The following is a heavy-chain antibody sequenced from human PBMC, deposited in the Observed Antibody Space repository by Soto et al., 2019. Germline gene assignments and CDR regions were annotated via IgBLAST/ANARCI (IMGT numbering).Heavy chain of an antibody. CDR2: INQDGSEK. J-gene: IGHJ3*01. Sequence: GGSLRLSCAASGFTFSSCWMSWVRQAPRKGLEWVANINQDGSEKYYVDSVKGRFTISRDNAKNSLYLQMNSLRAEDSAMYFCTRSLWGYAFDLWGQGTVVTVSS. V-gene: IGHV3-7*03. CDR1: GFTFSSCW. CDR3: TRSLWGYAFDL. D-gene: IGHD7-27*01.